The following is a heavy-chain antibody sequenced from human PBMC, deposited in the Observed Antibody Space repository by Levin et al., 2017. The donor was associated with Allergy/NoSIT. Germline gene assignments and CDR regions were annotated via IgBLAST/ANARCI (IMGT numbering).Heavy chain of an antibody. CDR1: GGSFSHYY. V-gene: IGHV4-34*01. D-gene: IGHD3-16*02. J-gene: IGHJ2*01. CDR3: ARGLSEEGYFDL. Sequence: PSETLSLTCAVYGGSFSHYYWNWIRQTPGKGLEWIGEINHSGSTNFNPSLKSRLTILVDTSKHQFSLKLSSVTAADKAVYYCARGLSEEGYFDLWGRGTLVTVSS. CDR2: INHSGST.